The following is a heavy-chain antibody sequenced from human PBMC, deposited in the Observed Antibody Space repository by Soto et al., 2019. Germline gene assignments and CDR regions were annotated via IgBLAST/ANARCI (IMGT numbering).Heavy chain of an antibody. CDR1: GFIFSSYD. CDR3: TRNGLSGYGLDV. D-gene: IGHD2-8*01. CDR2: ISSDGTKK. V-gene: IGHV3-30*03. Sequence: GGSLRLSCAASGFIFSSYDIHWVRQAPGKGLEWVAVISSDGTKKYYADSVKGRFTISRDNSKNTLYVQTNSLRAEDTAMYYCTRNGLSGYGLDVWGQGTTVTVSS. J-gene: IGHJ6*02.